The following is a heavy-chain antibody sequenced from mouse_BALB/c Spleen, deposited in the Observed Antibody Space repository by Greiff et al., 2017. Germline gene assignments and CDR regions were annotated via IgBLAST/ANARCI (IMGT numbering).Heavy chain of an antibody. CDR2: ISSGGSYT. J-gene: IGHJ4*01. CDR3: ARGYDYDGYYYAMDY. V-gene: IGHV5-6*01. CDR1: GFTFSSYG. Sequence: EVNVVESGGDLVKPGGSLKLSCAVSGFTFSSYGMSWVRQTPDKRLEWVATISSGGSYTYYPDSVKGRFTIFRDNAKNTLYLQMSSLKSEDTAMYYCARGYDYDGYYYAMDYWGQGTSVTVSS. D-gene: IGHD2-4*01.